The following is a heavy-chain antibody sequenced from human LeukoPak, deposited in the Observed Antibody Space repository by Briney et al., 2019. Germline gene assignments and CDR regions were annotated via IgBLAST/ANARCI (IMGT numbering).Heavy chain of an antibody. CDR2: IIPIFGIA. J-gene: IGHJ6*02. V-gene: IGHV1-69*04. D-gene: IGHD4-11*01. CDR3: ARDSHYSNYVYYYYVMDV. Sequence: SVKVSCKASGGTFSSYAISWVRQAPGQGLEWMGRIIPIFGIANYAQKFQGRVTITADKSTSTAYMELSSLRSEDTAVYYCARDSHYSNYVYYYYVMDVWGQGTTVTVSS. CDR1: GGTFSSYA.